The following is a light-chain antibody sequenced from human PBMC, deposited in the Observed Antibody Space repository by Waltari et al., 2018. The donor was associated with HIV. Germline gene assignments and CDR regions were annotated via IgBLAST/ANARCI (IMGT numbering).Light chain of an antibody. CDR2: AAS. CDR1: QGIRNS. Sequence: EILLTQSPPFLSASVGDRVTLSCRASQGIRNSLAWFQQKPGRAPKLLIFAASTLQSGVPSRFSGSGSGTQFTLTISSLQPEDFATYYCQQHNTYPLTFGPGT. CDR3: QQHNTYPLT. J-gene: IGKJ3*01. V-gene: IGKV1-9*01.